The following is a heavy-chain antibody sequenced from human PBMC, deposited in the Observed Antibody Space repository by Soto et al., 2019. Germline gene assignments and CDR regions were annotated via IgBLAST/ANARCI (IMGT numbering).Heavy chain of an antibody. D-gene: IGHD2-21*01. CDR2: IKQDGSES. V-gene: IGHV3-7*01. Sequence: VGSLRLSCAASGFTFSNYWMSWVRQAPGKGLEWVANIKQDGSESNYADSVKGRFTISRDNAENSLYLQMTSLRAEDTAVYYCASARHIGPWGQGTLVTVSS. CDR3: ASARHIGP. CDR1: GFTFSNYW. J-gene: IGHJ5*02.